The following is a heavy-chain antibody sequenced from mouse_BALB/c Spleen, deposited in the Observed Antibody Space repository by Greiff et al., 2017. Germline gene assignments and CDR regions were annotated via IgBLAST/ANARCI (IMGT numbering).Heavy chain of an antibody. CDR2: IAPGSGST. V-gene: IGHV1S41*01. CDR3: ARWSYAHEGYFDV. Sequence: DLVKPGASVKLSCKASGYTFTSYWINWIKQRPGQGLEWIGRIAPGSGSTYYNEMFKGKATLTVDTSSSTAYIQLSSLSSEDSAVYFCARWSYAHEGYFDVWGAGTTVTVAS. D-gene: IGHD6-5*01. CDR1: GYTFTSYW. J-gene: IGHJ1*01.